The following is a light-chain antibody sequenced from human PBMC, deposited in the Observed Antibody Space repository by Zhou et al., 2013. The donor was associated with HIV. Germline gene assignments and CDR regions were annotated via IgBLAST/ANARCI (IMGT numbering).Light chain of an antibody. CDR3: QQSYSTSRGTWT. CDR2: AAS. Sequence: DIQMTQSPSSLSASVGDRVTISCRASQDIKNDLAWYQQKGGKAPNLLIYAASSLQRGVPSRFSGSRSGTDFTLTISSLQPEDFATYYCQQSYSTSRGTWTFGQGTKVEMK. CDR1: QDIKND. V-gene: IGKV1-39*01. J-gene: IGKJ1*01.